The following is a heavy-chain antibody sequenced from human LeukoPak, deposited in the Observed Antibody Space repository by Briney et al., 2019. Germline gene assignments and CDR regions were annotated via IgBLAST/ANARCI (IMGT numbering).Heavy chain of an antibody. CDR1: GVTLSSDW. D-gene: IGHD3-22*01. J-gene: IGHJ4*02. CDR3: ARVGSSGPDYYFDY. CDR2: IKQDGSEK. V-gene: IGHV3-7*01. Sequence: GGSLRLSCAASGVTLSSDWMSCVRQGPGKGLEWGANIKQDGSEKYYVDSVKGRFTVSRDNAKNSLYLQMNSLRAEDTAVYYCARVGSSGPDYYFDYWGQGTLVTVSS.